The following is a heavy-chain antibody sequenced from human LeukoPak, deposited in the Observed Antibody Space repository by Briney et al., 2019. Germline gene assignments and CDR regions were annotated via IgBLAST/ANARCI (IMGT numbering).Heavy chain of an antibody. J-gene: IGHJ4*02. CDR2: ISAYNGNT. D-gene: IGHD3-3*01. CDR3: ARATSVGYDFWSGYPTINDY. Sequence: ASVTVSCKASGYTFTSYYMHWVRQAPGQGLEWMGWISAYNGNTNYAQKLQGRVTMTTDTSTSTAYMELRSLRSDDTAVYYCARATSVGYDFWSGYPTINDYWGQGTLVTVSS. CDR1: GYTFTSYY. V-gene: IGHV1-18*04.